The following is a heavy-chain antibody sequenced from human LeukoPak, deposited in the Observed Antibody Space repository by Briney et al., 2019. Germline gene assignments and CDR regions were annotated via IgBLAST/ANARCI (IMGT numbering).Heavy chain of an antibody. Sequence: PGGSLRLSCAASGFNFSSYTMNWVRQAPGKGLEWVSLVSSSSGYITYADSVKGRFTVSRDNSKNSLYLKMNSLRAEDTAVYYCAELGITMIGGVWGKGTTVTISS. J-gene: IGHJ6*04. CDR2: VSSSSGYI. V-gene: IGHV3-21*01. CDR3: AELGITMIGGV. D-gene: IGHD3-10*02. CDR1: GFNFSSYT.